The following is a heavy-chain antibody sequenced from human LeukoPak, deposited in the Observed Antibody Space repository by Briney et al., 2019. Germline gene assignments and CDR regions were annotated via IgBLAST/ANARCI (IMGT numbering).Heavy chain of an antibody. V-gene: IGHV3-23*01. J-gene: IGHJ4*02. D-gene: IGHD6-19*01. Sequence: GGSLRLSCAASGFTFSSYAMSWVRQAPGKGLEWVSAISGSGGSTYHADSVKGRFTISRDNSKNTLYLQMNSLRAEDTAVYYCAKDRQWLGVFDYWGQGTLVTVSS. CDR3: AKDRQWLGVFDY. CDR2: ISGSGGST. CDR1: GFTFSSYA.